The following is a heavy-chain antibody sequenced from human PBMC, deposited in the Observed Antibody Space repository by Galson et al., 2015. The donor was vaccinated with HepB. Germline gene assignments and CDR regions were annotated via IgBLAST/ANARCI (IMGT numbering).Heavy chain of an antibody. Sequence: SVKVSCKASGYTFTSYYMHWVRQAPGQGLEWMGIINPSGGSTSYAQKFQGRVTMTRDTSTSTVYMELSSLRSEDTAVYYCARDGERYCSGGSCYFAGLGYYYGMDVWGQGTTVTVSS. V-gene: IGHV1-46*01. J-gene: IGHJ6*02. CDR3: ARDGERYCSGGSCYFAGLGYYYGMDV. CDR1: GYTFTSYY. D-gene: IGHD2-15*01. CDR2: INPSGGST.